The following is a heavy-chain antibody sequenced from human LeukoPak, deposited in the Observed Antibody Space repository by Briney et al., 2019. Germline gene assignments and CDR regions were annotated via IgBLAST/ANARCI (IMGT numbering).Heavy chain of an antibody. CDR2: IYYSGST. J-gene: IGHJ6*02. Sequence: SETLSLTCTVSGGSISSYYWSWIRQPPGKGLEWLGYIYYSGSTNYNPSLKSRVTISVDTSKNQFSLKLSSVTAADTAVYYCARHQAAAGTAEDYYYYGVDVWGQGTTVTVSS. D-gene: IGHD6-13*01. V-gene: IGHV4-59*08. CDR1: GGSISSYY. CDR3: ARHQAAAGTAEDYYYYGVDV.